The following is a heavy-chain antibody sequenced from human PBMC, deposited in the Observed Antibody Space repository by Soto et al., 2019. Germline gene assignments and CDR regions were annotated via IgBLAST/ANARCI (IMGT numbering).Heavy chain of an antibody. D-gene: IGHD1-1*01. CDR3: ARESPNDVRVIDY. V-gene: IGHV1-8*01. Sequence: ASVKVSCKASGYTFTSYDINWVRQATGQGLEWMGWMNPNSGNTNYAQKFQGRVTMTRNTSMSTAYMELSSLRSEDTAVYYCARESPNDVRVIDYWGQGTLVTVSS. CDR2: MNPNSGNT. CDR1: GYTFTSYD. J-gene: IGHJ4*02.